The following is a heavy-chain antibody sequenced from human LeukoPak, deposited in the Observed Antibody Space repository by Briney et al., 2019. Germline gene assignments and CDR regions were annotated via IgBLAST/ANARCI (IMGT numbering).Heavy chain of an antibody. CDR3: ARGVSASDN. CDR1: RSSISSGHY. Sequence: PSETLSLTCAVSRSSISSGHYWGWIRQPPGKGLEWIGSIYHSGSTSYNPSLKSRVTISVDTSKNQFSLKLSSVTAADTAVYYCARGVSASDNWGQGALVTVSS. J-gene: IGHJ4*02. CDR2: IYHSGST. D-gene: IGHD1-26*01. V-gene: IGHV4-38-2*01.